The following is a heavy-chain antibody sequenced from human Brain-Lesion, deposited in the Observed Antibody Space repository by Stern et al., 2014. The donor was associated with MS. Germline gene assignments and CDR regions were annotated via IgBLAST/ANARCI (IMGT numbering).Heavy chain of an antibody. Sequence: QVQLQESGPGLVKPSQTLSLTCTVSGSSVNNGGRYWSWICQYPGKGLEWIGYISYSGNTYYNPSLQSRLTISTDTSKNQFSLKLRSVTAADTALYYCARVTEFMRFFYPDYWGQGTQVTVSS. J-gene: IGHJ4*02. CDR3: ARVTEFMRFFYPDY. D-gene: IGHD3-3*01. CDR2: ISYSGNT. V-gene: IGHV4-31*03. CDR1: GSSVNNGGRY.